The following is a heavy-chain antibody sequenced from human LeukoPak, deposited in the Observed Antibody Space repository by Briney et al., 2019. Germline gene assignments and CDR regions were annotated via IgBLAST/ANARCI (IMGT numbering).Heavy chain of an antibody. D-gene: IGHD6-13*01. CDR2: ISGSGGST. V-gene: IGHV3-23*01. J-gene: IGHJ1*01. CDR1: GFTFSSYA. Sequence: PGGSLRLSCVVSGFTFSSYAMSWVRQAPGKGLEWVLGISGSGGSTPYADSVKGRFTISRDNSKNTLYLQMNSLRAEDTAVYYCAKGLLGQQLAEYFQHWGQGTLVTVSS. CDR3: AKGLLGQQLAEYFQH.